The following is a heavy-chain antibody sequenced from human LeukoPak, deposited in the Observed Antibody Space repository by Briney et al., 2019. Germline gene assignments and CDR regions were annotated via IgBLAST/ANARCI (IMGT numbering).Heavy chain of an antibody. CDR1: GFTFSSYA. J-gene: IGHJ6*03. D-gene: IGHD6-13*01. V-gene: IGHV3-30*04. Sequence: GRSLRLSCAASGFTFSSYAMHWVRQAPGKGLEWVAVISYDGSNKYYADSVKGRFTISRDNSKDTLYLQMNSLRAEDTAVYYCARVDYSSSWYSYYYYMDVWGKGTTVTVSS. CDR3: ARVDYSSSWYSYYYYMDV. CDR2: ISYDGSNK.